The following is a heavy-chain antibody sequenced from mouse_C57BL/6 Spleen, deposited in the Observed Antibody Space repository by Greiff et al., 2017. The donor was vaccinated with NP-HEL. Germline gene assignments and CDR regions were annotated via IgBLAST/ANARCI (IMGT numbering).Heavy chain of an antibody. CDR2: IDPETGGT. CDR1: GYTFTDYE. J-gene: IGHJ4*01. CDR3: TRPYYAMYY. Sequence: VQLQQSGAELVRPGASVTLSCKASGYTFTDYEMHWVKQTPVHGLEWIGAIDPETGGTAYNQKFKGKAILTADKSSSTAYMVLRSLTSEDSAVYYCTRPYYAMYYWGQGTSVTVSS. V-gene: IGHV1-15*01.